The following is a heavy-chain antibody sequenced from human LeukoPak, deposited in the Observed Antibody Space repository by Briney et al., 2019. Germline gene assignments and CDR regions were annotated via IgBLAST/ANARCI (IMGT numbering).Heavy chain of an antibody. CDR3: ATLGGGFGFDY. CDR1: GYTFTSYD. V-gene: IGHV1-8*01. D-gene: IGHD2-15*01. CDR2: FDPKDGET. J-gene: IGHJ4*02. Sequence: ASVKVSCKASGYTFTSYDINWVRQAPGQGLEWMGGFDPKDGETSYAQKFQGRVTMTEDTSTDTAYMELSSLRSEDTAVYYCATLGGGFGFDYWGQGTLVTVSS.